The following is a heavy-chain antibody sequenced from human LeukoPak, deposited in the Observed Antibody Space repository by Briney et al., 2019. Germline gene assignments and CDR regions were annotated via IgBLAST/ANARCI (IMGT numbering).Heavy chain of an antibody. J-gene: IGHJ3*02. CDR2: SYTSGST. D-gene: IGHD4-17*01. CDR3: AGTTAHAFDI. Sequence: SQTLSLTCTVSGGSISSGSYYWSWIRQPAGKGLEWIGRSYTSGSTNYNPSLKSRVTISVDTSKNQSSLKLSSVTAADTAVYYCAGTTAHAFDIWGQGTMVTVSS. V-gene: IGHV4-61*02. CDR1: GGSISSGSYY.